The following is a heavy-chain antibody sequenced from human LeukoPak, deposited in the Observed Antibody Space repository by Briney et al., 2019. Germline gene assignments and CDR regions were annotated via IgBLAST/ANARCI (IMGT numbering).Heavy chain of an antibody. J-gene: IGHJ4*02. D-gene: IGHD6-13*01. CDR1: GFTVSSNY. CDR3: AGLAAAGGYFDY. Sequence: PGGSLRLSCAACGFTVSSNYMSWVRQATGKGLECVSVIYSGGSTYYADYVKGRFTISRDNSKNTLYLQMNSLRAEDTAVYYCAGLAAAGGYFDYWGQGTLVTVSS. V-gene: IGHV3-66*01. CDR2: IYSGGST.